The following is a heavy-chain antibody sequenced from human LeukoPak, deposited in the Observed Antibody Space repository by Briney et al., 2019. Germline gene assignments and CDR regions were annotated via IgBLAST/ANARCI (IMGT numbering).Heavy chain of an antibody. V-gene: IGHV4-31*03. J-gene: IGHJ4*02. CDR3: ARRVRGIAAAAFDY. CDR2: IYYSGST. Sequence: SETLSLTCTVSGGSISSGGYYWSWIRQHPGKGLEWIGYIYYSGSTYYNPSLKSRVTISVDTSKNQFSLKLSSVTAADTAVYYCARRVRGIAAAAFDYWGQGTLVTVSS. D-gene: IGHD6-13*01. CDR1: GGSISSGGYY.